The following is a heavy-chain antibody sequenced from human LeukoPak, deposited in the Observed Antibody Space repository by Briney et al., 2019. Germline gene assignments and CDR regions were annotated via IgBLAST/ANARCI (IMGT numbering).Heavy chain of an antibody. J-gene: IGHJ4*02. V-gene: IGHV1-46*03. Sequence: ASVKVSCKASGYTFTTYYIHWVRQAPGQGLEWMGMISTGNGNSNLPQRSQARVTMTRDTSTSTVYMELSSLRTEDTAMYYCVREYPGGYFDFWGQGTLVTVSS. CDR3: VREYPGGYFDF. D-gene: IGHD3-16*01. CDR1: GYTFTTYY. CDR2: ISTGNGNS.